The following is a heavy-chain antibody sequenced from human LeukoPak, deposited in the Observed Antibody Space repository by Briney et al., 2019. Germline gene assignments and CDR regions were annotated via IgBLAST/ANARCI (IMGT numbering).Heavy chain of an antibody. CDR1: GFTFSSYA. V-gene: IGHV3-21*01. CDR3: AGTSRDWFDP. Sequence: PGGSLRLSCAVSGFTFSSYAMSWVRQAPGKGLEWVSSISSSSSYIYYADSVKGRFTISRDNAKNSLYLQMNSLRAEDTAVYYCAGTSRDWFDPWGQGTLVTVSS. J-gene: IGHJ5*02. CDR2: ISSSSSYI. D-gene: IGHD1-1*01.